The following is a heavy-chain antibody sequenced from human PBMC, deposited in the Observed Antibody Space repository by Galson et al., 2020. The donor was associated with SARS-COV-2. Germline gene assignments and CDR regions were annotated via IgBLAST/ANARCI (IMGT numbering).Heavy chain of an antibody. D-gene: IGHD1-1*01. J-gene: IGHJ4*02. CDR1: GYTFTSYY. CDR2: INPSGGNR. Sequence: ASVKVSCKASGYTFTSYYMHWVRQAPGQGLEWVGTINPSGGNRGYAQRLQGRVTMTRDTSTSTVYMELSSLTSEDMAIYYCARTLSWNAADYWGQGTLVTVSS. V-gene: IGHV1-46*01. CDR3: ARTLSWNAADY.